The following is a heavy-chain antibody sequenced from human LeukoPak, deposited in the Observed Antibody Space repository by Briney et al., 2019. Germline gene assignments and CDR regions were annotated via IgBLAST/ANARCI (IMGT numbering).Heavy chain of an antibody. D-gene: IGHD2-2*01. J-gene: IGHJ4*02. CDR3: ARYYCSSSACPGIDS. V-gene: IGHV4-30-4*01. CDR1: GDSISSGDYY. Sequence: SETLSLTCTVSGDSISSGDYYWSWIRQPPGKGLEWTGYIDYSGNTYYNPSLRSRLTISTDTSKNRFSLKLTSVTAADTAVYYCARYYCSSSACPGIDSWGQGTLVTVSS. CDR2: IDYSGNT.